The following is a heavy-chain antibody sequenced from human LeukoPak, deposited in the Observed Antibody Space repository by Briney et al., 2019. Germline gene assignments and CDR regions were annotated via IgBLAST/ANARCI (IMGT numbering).Heavy chain of an antibody. D-gene: IGHD6-6*01. CDR2: ISAYNGNT. CDR3: ARSGLYSSSSYDT. Sequence: ASVTVPREVSVYTLTSYGFSSVRQAPGQGLEWMGWISAYNGNTNYAQKLQGRVTMTKLTSTSTAYTELRSLRSDDTAVYYCARSGLYSSSSYDTSGHRTLVTVSS. V-gene: IGHV1-18*01. CDR1: VYTLTSYG. J-gene: IGHJ5*01.